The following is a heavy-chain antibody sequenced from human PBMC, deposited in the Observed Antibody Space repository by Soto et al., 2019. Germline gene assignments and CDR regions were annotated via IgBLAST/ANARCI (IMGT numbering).Heavy chain of an antibody. J-gene: IGHJ6*02. V-gene: IGHV4-31*03. CDR3: ARGLGISASYYYGMDV. CDR1: GGSISSGGYY. D-gene: IGHD6-13*01. Sequence: SETLSLTCTVSGGSISSGGYYWSWIRQHPGKGLEWIGYIYYSGSTYYNPSLKSRVTISVDTSKNQFSLKLSSVTAADTAVYYCARGLGISASYYYGMDVWGQGTTVTVSS. CDR2: IYYSGST.